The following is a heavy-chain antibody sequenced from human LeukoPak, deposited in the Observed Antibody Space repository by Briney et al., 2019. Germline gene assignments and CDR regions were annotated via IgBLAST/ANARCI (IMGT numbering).Heavy chain of an antibody. D-gene: IGHD2-15*01. CDR1: GYSFTGYY. CDR2: INPNSGGT. J-gene: IGHJ4*02. CDR3: SRDSGYCSGGSCWYFDF. Sequence: ASVKVSCKASGYSFTGYYIHWVRQAPGQGLEWMGWINPNSGGTNYAQKFQGRVTMTRDTSMSTAYMELSGLRSDDTAVYYCSRDSGYCSGGSCWYFDFWGQGTLVTVSA. V-gene: IGHV1-2*02.